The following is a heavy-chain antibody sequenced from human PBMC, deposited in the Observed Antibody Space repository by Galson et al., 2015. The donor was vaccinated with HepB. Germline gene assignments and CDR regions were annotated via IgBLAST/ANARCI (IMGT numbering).Heavy chain of an antibody. D-gene: IGHD5-12*01. CDR2: IDPSDSYT. J-gene: IGHJ4*02. CDR1: GYSFTSYW. V-gene: IGHV5-10-1*01. CDR3: ARHDWGYSGYGPYYFDY. Sequence: QSGAEVKKPGESLRISCKGSGYSFTSYWVSWVRQMPGKGLEWMGRIDPSDSYTNYSPSFQGHVTISADKSISTAYLQWSSLKAPDTAMYYCARHDWGYSGYGPYYFDYWGQGTLVTVSS.